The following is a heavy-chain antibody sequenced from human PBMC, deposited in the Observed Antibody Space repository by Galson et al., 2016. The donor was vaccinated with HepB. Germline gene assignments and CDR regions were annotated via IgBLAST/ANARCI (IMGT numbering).Heavy chain of an antibody. CDR2: IFTGGSGP. CDR3: GRGSKYGFDM. CDR1: AFTFSAYP. Sequence: SLRLSCAASAFTFSAYPMHWVRQAPGKGLVWISRIFTGGSGPLYADSVKGRFTISRDNAKNTLFLQMNSLRADDTAVYYCGRGSKYGFDMWGQGTMVTVSS. J-gene: IGHJ3*02. V-gene: IGHV3-74*01.